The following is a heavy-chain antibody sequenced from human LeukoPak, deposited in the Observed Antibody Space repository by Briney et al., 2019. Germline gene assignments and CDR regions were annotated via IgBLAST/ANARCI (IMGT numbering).Heavy chain of an antibody. J-gene: IGHJ4*02. CDR3: ARDLKEGMAGY. V-gene: IGHV4-34*01. D-gene: IGHD5-24*01. Sequence: SETLSLTCAVYGGSFSGYYWSWIRQPPGKGLEWIGSIYHSGSTYYNPSLKSRVTISVDTSKNQFSLKLSSVTAADTAVYYCARDLKEGMAGYWGQGTLVTVSS. CDR2: IYHSGST. CDR1: GGSFSGYY.